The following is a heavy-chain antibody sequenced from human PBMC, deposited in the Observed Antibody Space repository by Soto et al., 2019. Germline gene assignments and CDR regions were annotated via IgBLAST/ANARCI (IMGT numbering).Heavy chain of an antibody. CDR1: GGSISSGGYY. D-gene: IGHD1-1*01. CDR3: AREEGSRGTTGTTDYYYMDV. Sequence: QVQLQESGPGLVKPSQTLSLTCTVSGGSISSGGYYWSWIRQHPGKGLEWIGYIYYSGSTYYNPSLKSRVTISVDTSKNQFSLKLSSVTAAETAVYYCAREEGSRGTTGTTDYYYMDVWGKGTTVTVSS. J-gene: IGHJ6*03. V-gene: IGHV4-31*03. CDR2: IYYSGST.